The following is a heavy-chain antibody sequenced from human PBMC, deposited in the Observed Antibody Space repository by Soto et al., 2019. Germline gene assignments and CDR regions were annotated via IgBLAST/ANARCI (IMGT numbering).Heavy chain of an antibody. CDR1: GFTFSSYA. D-gene: IGHD2-2*02. CDR3: AKDRRACSSTSCYKASGQFDY. CDR2: ISGSGGST. Sequence: GGSLRLSCAASGFTFSSYAMSWVRQAPGKGLEWVSAISGSGGSTYYADSVKGRFTISRDNSKNTLYLQMNSLRAEDTAVYYCAKDRRACSSTSCYKASGQFDYWGQGTLVTVSS. V-gene: IGHV3-23*01. J-gene: IGHJ4*02.